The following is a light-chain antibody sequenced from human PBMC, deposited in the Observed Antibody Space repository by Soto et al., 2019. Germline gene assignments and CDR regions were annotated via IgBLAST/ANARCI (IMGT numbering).Light chain of an antibody. J-gene: IGLJ3*02. CDR3: CSYAGSSTWV. V-gene: IGLV2-23*01. CDR2: EGS. CDR1: SSDVGSYNL. Sequence: QSALTQPASVSGSPGQSITISCTGTSSDVGSYNLVSWYQQHPGKAPKLMIYEGSKRPSGVSNRFSGSKSGNTASLTISGIKAEDEDDYYCCSYAGSSTWVFGGGTKLTVL.